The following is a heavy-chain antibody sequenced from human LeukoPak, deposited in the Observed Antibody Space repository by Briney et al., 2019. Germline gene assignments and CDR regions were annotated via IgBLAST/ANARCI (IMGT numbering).Heavy chain of an antibody. CDR1: GFPFNNYW. CDR3: ARANIGGYSSSRDSYFDY. Sequence: GGSLRLSCAASGFPFNNYWMHWVRQAPGKGLVWVSRINNDGSYTNYADSVKGRFTISRDNAKNSLYLQMNSLRAEDTAVYYCARANIGGYSSSRDSYFDYWGQGTLVTVSS. V-gene: IGHV3-74*01. CDR2: INNDGSYT. J-gene: IGHJ4*02. D-gene: IGHD6-13*01.